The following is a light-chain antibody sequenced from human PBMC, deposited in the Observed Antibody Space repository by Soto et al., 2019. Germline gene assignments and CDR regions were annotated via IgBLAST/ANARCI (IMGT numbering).Light chain of an antibody. V-gene: IGLV1-40*01. CDR1: SSNIGAGSD. CDR2: NNN. CDR3: QSYDTILRGVV. J-gene: IGLJ2*01. Sequence: QSVLTQPPSVSGAPGQRVTISCTGSSSNIGAGSDVHWYQQLPGTAPKLLISNNNNRPSGVPDRFSGSKSGTSASLAITGLQAEDEADYYCQSYDTILRGVVFGGGTKLTVL.